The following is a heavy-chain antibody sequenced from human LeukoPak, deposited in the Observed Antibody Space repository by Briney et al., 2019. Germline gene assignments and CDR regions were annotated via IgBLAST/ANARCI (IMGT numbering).Heavy chain of an antibody. V-gene: IGHV3-33*01. CDR3: ARDSPHDDNGYYHYFDY. D-gene: IGHD3-22*01. CDR1: GFSFSTYG. J-gene: IGHJ4*02. CDR2: IWYDASGQ. Sequence: GGSLRLSCAASGFSFSTYGMHWVRQAPGKGLEWVAMIWYDASGQHYADSVKGRFTISRDTSKNTLYLQMNSLRAEDTAVYFCARDSPHDDNGYYHYFDYWGQGTLVTVSS.